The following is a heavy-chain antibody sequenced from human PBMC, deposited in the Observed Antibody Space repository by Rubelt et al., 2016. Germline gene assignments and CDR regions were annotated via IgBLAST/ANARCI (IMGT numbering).Heavy chain of an antibody. Sequence: ISYDGSNKYYADSVKGRFTISRDNSKNTLYLQMNSLRAEDTAVYYCARDSIAAAGTAPLGYYYYYGMDVWGQGTTVTVSS. V-gene: IGHV3-30*03. D-gene: IGHD6-13*01. J-gene: IGHJ6*02. CDR2: ISYDGSNK. CDR3: ARDSIAAAGTAPLGYYYYYGMDV.